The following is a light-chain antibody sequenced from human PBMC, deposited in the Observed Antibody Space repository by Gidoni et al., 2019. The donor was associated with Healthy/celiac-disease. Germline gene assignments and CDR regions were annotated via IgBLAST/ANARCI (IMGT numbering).Light chain of an antibody. Sequence: SYELTQPPSVSVSHGQTASITCAGDKLGDKYACWYQQQPGQYPVLVIYQDSKLPSGITERFSGSNSGNTATLTISGTQAMDEADYYCQAWDSSTSVVFGGGTKLTVL. CDR3: QAWDSSTSVV. CDR2: QDS. J-gene: IGLJ2*01. CDR1: KLGDKY. V-gene: IGLV3-1*01.